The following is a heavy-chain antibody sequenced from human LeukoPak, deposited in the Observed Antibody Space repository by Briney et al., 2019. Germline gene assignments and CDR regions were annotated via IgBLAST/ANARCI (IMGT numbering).Heavy chain of an antibody. D-gene: IGHD4-17*01. CDR1: GFTFSSYG. CDR2: ISYDGSNK. Sequence: GGSLRLSSAASGFTFSSYGMHWVRQAPGKGLEWVAVISYDGSNKYYADSVKGRFTISRDNSKNTLYLQMNSLRAEDTAVYYCAKDRVPYGEFDYWGQGTLVTVSS. CDR3: AKDRVPYGEFDY. J-gene: IGHJ4*02. V-gene: IGHV3-30*18.